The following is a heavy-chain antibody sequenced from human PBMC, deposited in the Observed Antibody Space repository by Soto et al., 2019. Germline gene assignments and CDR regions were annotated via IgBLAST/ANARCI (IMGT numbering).Heavy chain of an antibody. CDR3: ARGVYYDFWSGYPRDWFDP. D-gene: IGHD3-3*01. J-gene: IGHJ5*02. CDR1: GGSFSGYY. V-gene: IGHV4-34*01. CDR2: INHSGST. Sequence: SETLSLTYAVYGGSFSGYYWSWIRQPPGKGLEWIGEINHSGSTNYNPSLKSRVTISVDTSKNQFSLKLSSVTAADTAVYYCARGVYYDFWSGYPRDWFDPWGQGTLVTVSS.